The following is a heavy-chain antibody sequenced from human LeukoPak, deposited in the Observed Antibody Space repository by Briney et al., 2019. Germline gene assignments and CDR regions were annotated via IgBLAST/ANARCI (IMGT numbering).Heavy chain of an antibody. Sequence: ASVTVSCKASGYTFTGYYMHWVRQAPGQGLAWMGWINPNSGGTNYAQKFQGRVTMTRDTSISTAYMELSRLRSDDTAVYYCARDYYYDSSGYYYALYYYYYGMDVWGQGTTVTVSS. D-gene: IGHD3-22*01. V-gene: IGHV1-2*02. CDR2: INPNSGGT. CDR3: ARDYYYDSSGYYYALYYYYYGMDV. J-gene: IGHJ6*02. CDR1: GYTFTGYY.